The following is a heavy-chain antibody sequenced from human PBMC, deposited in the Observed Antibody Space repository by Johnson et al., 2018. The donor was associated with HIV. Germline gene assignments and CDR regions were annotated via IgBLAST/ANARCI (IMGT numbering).Heavy chain of an antibody. CDR1: GFTFSSYP. J-gene: IGHJ3*02. D-gene: IGHD6-19*01. CDR3: VRGHHSSGWCDVFDI. CDR2: IYSGGST. V-gene: IGHV3-NL1*01. Sequence: QVKLVESGGGVVQPGRSLRLSCAASGFTFSSYPIHWVRQTPDRGLEWVAVIYSGGSTYYADSVKGRFKIYRNNADNTVYLLMNSLRIEDTARYYCVRGHHSSGWCDVFDIWGQGTGVTV.